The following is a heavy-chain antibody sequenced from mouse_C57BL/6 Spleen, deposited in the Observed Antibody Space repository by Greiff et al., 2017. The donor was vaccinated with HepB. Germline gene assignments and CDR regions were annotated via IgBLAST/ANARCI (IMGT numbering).Heavy chain of an antibody. J-gene: IGHJ4*01. CDR3: ARYYYYDYYAMDY. V-gene: IGHV5-17*01. D-gene: IGHD2-1*01. CDR1: GFTFSDYG. Sequence: EVKLMESGGGLVKPGGSLKLSCAASGFTFSDYGMHWVRQAPEKGLEWVAYISSGSSTIYYADTVKGRFTISRDNAKNTLFLQMTSLRSEDTAMYYCARYYYYDYYAMDYWGQGTSVTVSS. CDR2: ISSGSSTI.